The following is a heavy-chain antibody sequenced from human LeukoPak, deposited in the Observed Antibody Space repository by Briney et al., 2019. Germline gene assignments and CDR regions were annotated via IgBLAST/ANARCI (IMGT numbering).Heavy chain of an antibody. CDR1: GYTFTSYG. J-gene: IGHJ3*02. Sequence: ASVKVSCKASGYTFTSYGISWVRQAPGQGLEWMGWINPNSGGTNYAQKFQGRVTMTRDTSISTAYMELSRLRSDDTAVYYCARDSRSGAFDIWGQGTMVTVSS. CDR2: INPNSGGT. CDR3: ARDSRSGAFDI. V-gene: IGHV1-2*02. D-gene: IGHD6-19*01.